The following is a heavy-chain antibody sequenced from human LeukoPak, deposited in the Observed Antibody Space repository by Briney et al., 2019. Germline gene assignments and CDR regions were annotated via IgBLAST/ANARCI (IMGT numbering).Heavy chain of an antibody. V-gene: IGHV3-43*02. Sequence: GGSLRLSCAAPGFIFDHYAIHWVRQAPGQGLEWVSLISGDGGSTFYADSVRGRFTISRDNTRKSLSLQMSSLRSEDTALYYCARESETSGWYDYWGQGTLVTVSS. CDR3: ARESETSGWYDY. CDR1: GFIFDHYA. CDR2: ISGDGGST. J-gene: IGHJ4*02. D-gene: IGHD6-19*01.